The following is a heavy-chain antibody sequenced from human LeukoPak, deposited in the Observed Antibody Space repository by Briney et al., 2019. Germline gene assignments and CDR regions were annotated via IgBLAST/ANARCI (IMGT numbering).Heavy chain of an antibody. J-gene: IGHJ4*02. CDR2: IYYSGST. Sequence: SETLSLTCTVSGGSISSYYWSWIWQPPGKGLEWIGYIYYSGSTYYNPSLKSRVTISVDTSKNQFSLKLNSVTATDTAVYYCARHYGPWGQGTLVTVSS. D-gene: IGHD3-10*01. CDR3: ARHYGP. CDR1: GGSISSYY. V-gene: IGHV4-59*08.